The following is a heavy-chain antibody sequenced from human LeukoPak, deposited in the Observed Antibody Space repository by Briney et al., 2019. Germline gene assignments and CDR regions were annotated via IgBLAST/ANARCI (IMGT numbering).Heavy chain of an antibody. D-gene: IGHD6-6*01. CDR3: ARERAIASLRPYYFDY. CDR1: GFTFSDYY. V-gene: IGHV3-11*01. J-gene: IGHJ4*02. Sequence: PGGSLRLSCAASGFTFSDYYMSWIRQAPGKGLEWISFISSSGNTIYYADSVKGRFTISRDNARNSLHLQINSLRAEDTAVYYCARERAIASLRPYYFDYWGQGTLVTVSS. CDR2: ISSSGNTI.